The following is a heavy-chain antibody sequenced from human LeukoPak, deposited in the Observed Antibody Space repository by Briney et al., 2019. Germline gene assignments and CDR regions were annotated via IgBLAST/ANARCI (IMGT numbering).Heavy chain of an antibody. CDR2: INHSGST. J-gene: IGHJ4*02. CDR1: GGSFSGYY. Sequence: SETLSLTCAVYGGSFSGYYWSWIRQPPGKGLEWIGEINHSGSTNYNPSLKSRVTISVDTSKNQFSLKLSSVTAADTAVYYCARGFWGHYGGPPMYYFDYWGQGTLVTVSS. D-gene: IGHD4-23*01. CDR3: ARGFWGHYGGPPMYYFDY. V-gene: IGHV4-34*01.